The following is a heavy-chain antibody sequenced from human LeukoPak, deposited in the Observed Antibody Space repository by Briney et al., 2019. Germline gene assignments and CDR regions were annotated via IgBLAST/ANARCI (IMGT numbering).Heavy chain of an antibody. D-gene: IGHD3-16*01. J-gene: IGHJ4*02. Sequence: SGKVSCKAPGGLFTIDAISWVRQAPGPGLEWMGRIIPILGIANNAQKFQGRVTITADKSTSTAYMELSSLRSEDTAVYYCARGPFMIQDEWSFDYWGQGTLVTVSS. CDR3: ARGPFMIQDEWSFDY. CDR1: GGLFTIDA. V-gene: IGHV1-69*04. CDR2: IIPILGIA.